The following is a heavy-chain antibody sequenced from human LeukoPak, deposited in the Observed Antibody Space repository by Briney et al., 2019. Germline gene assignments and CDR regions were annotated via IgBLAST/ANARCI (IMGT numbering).Heavy chain of an antibody. CDR3: ARGSSGYYIPWFDP. Sequence: SETLSLTCTVSGGSISSYYWSWIRQPPGKRLECIGYIYYTGTTNYNPSLRSRVTISVDTSKNQFSLRLSSVTAADTAVYYCARGSSGYYIPWFDPWGQGTLVTVSS. J-gene: IGHJ5*02. CDR1: GGSISSYY. D-gene: IGHD3-3*01. V-gene: IGHV4-59*01. CDR2: IYYTGTT.